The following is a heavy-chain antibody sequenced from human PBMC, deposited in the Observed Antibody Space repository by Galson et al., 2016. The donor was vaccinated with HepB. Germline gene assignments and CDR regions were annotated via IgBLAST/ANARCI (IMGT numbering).Heavy chain of an antibody. CDR1: GFTLSDFY. CDR3: ARDTDSRERSDW. CDR2: IYGGGDT. J-gene: IGHJ4*02. Sequence: SLRLSCAASGFTLSDFYMSWIRQAPGKGLEWVAVIYGGGDTYYADSVKGRFTISRDNSKNTLYLEMHSLRAEDTAVYYCARDTDSRERSDWWGQGTLVTVSS. V-gene: IGHV3-53*01. D-gene: IGHD3-22*01.